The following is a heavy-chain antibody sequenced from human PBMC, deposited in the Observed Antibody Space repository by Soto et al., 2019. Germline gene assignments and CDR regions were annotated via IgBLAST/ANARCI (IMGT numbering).Heavy chain of an antibody. CDR2: MYHSGIT. CDR3: SRSMYSTSAQLYFGMDV. Sequence: SETLSLTCAVSGYSIRSGYFWCWVPQPPGKGLGWIGSMYHSGITYYNLSLKSRVTISVDTYKNQLSQKLSSATAADAAVYYRSRSMYSTSAQLYFGMDVWGQGTTVTVSS. CDR1: GYSIRSGYF. V-gene: IGHV4-38-2*01. J-gene: IGHJ6*02. D-gene: IGHD6-6*01.